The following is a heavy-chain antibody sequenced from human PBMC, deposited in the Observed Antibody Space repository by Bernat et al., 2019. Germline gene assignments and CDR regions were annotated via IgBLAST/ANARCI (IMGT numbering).Heavy chain of an antibody. D-gene: IGHD2-15*01. J-gene: IGHJ4*02. Sequence: QVQLVESGGGVVQPGRSLRLSCAASGFTFSSYAMHWVRQAPGKGLEWVAVISYDGSNKYYADSVQGRFTISRDNSKNTLYLQMNSLRAEDTAVYYCAREAGGGRCGYWGQGTLVTVSS. CDR3: AREAGGGRCGY. CDR2: ISYDGSNK. CDR1: GFTFSSYA. V-gene: IGHV3-30-3*01.